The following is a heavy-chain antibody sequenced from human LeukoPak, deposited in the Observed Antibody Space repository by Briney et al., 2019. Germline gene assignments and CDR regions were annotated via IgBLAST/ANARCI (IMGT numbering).Heavy chain of an antibody. CDR3: APLDFWVPST. CDR1: GYTLNELS. CDR2: FDPEYGET. D-gene: IGHD3-3*01. J-gene: IGHJ5*02. V-gene: IGHV1-24*01. Sequence: ASVKVSCKVSGYTLNELSIHWVRQAAGKGLEWMGGFDPEYGETVYAQKFQGRVTMAEDTPTDTAHMELSSLRSEDTAVYYCAPLDFWVPSTWGQGTLVTVSS.